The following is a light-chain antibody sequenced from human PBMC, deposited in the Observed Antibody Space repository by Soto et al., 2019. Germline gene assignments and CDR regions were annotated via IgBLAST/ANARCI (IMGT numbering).Light chain of an antibody. Sequence: EIVLTQSPGTLSLSPGERATLSCRASQTLSSSYLVWYQQKPGQAPRLLIYGASSRATGIPDRFSGSGSGTDFTLTISRLEPEDCAVYYCQQYAGSRSTFGGGTKVEIK. CDR2: GAS. CDR1: QTLSSSY. J-gene: IGKJ4*01. V-gene: IGKV3-20*01. CDR3: QQYAGSRST.